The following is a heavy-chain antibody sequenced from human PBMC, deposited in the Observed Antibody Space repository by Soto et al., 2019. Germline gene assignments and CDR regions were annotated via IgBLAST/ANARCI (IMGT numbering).Heavy chain of an antibody. V-gene: IGHV3-30-3*01. J-gene: IGHJ4*02. D-gene: IGHD6-6*01. CDR1: GFTFSSYA. Sequence: GGSLRLSCAASGFTFSSYAMHWVRQAPGKGLEWVAVISYDGSNKYYADSVKGRFTISRDNSKNTLYLQMNSLRAEDTAVYYCARDLKYSSSSGWGYWGQGTLVTVSS. CDR2: ISYDGSNK. CDR3: ARDLKYSSSSGWGY.